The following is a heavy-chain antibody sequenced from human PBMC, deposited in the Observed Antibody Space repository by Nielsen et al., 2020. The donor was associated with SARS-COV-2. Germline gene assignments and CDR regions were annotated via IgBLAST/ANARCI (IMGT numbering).Heavy chain of an antibody. J-gene: IGHJ6*02. Sequence: WIRQPPGKGLEWVSAISGSGGSTYYADSVKGRFTISRDNSKNTLYLQMNSLRAEDTAVYYCASNRLGGYNGVGGYYYGMDVWGQGTTVTAP. V-gene: IGHV3-23*01. CDR3: ASNRLGGYNGVGGYYYGMDV. D-gene: IGHD5-24*01. CDR2: ISGSGGST.